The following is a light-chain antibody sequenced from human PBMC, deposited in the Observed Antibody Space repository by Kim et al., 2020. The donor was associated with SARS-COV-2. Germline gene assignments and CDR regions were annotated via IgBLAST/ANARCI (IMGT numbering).Light chain of an antibody. CDR1: NIENRK. CDR2: RDS. V-gene: IGLV3-9*01. J-gene: IGLJ2*01. CDR3: QVWDGRAVV. Sequence: SVALGQTARMTCGGDNIENRKVHWYQQRPGQAPILLIYRDSKRPSGIPERVSGSNSGNTATLTISGVQAGDEADYYCQVWDGRAVVFGGGTKLAVL.